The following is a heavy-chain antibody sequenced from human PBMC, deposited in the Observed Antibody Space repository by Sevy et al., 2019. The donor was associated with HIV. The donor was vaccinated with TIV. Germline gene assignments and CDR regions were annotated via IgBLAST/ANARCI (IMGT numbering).Heavy chain of an antibody. Sequence: GGSLRLSCAASAFTFSSYWMSWVRQAPGKGLEWVANIKQDGSEKYYVDSVKGRFTISRDNAKNSLYLQMNSLRAEDTAVYYCARDGDYYDSSGYGDYWGQGTLVTVS. CDR2: IKQDGSEK. CDR3: ARDGDYYDSSGYGDY. D-gene: IGHD3-22*01. J-gene: IGHJ4*02. V-gene: IGHV3-7*01. CDR1: AFTFSSYW.